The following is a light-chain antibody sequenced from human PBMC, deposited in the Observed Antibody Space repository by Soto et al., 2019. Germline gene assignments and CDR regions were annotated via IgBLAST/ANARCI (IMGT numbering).Light chain of an antibody. Sequence: DIVMTQSPLSLPVSPGEPASISCRPSQTLLHSNGYKYLDWYLQKQGQSPQLLIYLGSNRASGVPDRFSGSGSGTDFTLKISRVEAEDVGVYYCMQALQTPYTFGPGTKLEIK. CDR3: MQALQTPYT. CDR2: LGS. J-gene: IGKJ2*01. CDR1: QTLLHSNGYKY. V-gene: IGKV2-28*01.